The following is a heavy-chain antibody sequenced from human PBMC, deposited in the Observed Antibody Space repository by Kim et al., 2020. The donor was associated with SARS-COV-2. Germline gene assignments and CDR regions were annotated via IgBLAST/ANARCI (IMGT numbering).Heavy chain of an antibody. CDR1: GYTFTGYY. D-gene: IGHD3-22*01. V-gene: IGHV1-2*06. J-gene: IGHJ4*02. Sequence: ASVKVSCKASGYTFTGYYMHWVRQAPGQGLEWMGRINPNSGGTNYAQKFQGRVTMTRDTSISTAYMELSRLRSDDTAVYYCARDGVGEVVIPYFDYWGQGTLVTVSS. CDR2: INPNSGGT. CDR3: ARDGVGEVVIPYFDY.